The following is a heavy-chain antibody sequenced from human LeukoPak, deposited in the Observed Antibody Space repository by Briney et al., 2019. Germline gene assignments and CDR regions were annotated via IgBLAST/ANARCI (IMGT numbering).Heavy chain of an antibody. D-gene: IGHD1-26*01. CDR1: GFTFDDYA. CDR3: AKDMGQWELSFDY. V-gene: IGHV3-9*01. J-gene: IGHJ4*02. CDR2: ISWNSGSI. Sequence: GGSLRLSCAASGFTFDDYAMHWVRQAPGKGLEWVSGISWNSGSIGYADSVKGRLTISRDNAKNSLYLQMNSLRAEDTALYYCAKDMGQWELSFDYWGQGTLVTVSS.